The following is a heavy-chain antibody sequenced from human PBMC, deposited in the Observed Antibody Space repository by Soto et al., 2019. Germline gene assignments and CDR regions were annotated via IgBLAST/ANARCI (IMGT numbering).Heavy chain of an antibody. CDR3: ARDRGVYYYGSGSYPNPDYYYYYGMDV. Sequence: GGSLRLSCAAPGFTFSSYSMNWVRQAPGKGLEWVSSISSSSSYIYYADSVKGRFTISRDNAKNSLYLQMSSLRAEDTAVYYCARDRGVYYYGSGSYPNPDYYYYYGMDVWGQGTTVTVSS. CDR1: GFTFSSYS. D-gene: IGHD3-10*01. J-gene: IGHJ6*02. V-gene: IGHV3-21*01. CDR2: ISSSSSYI.